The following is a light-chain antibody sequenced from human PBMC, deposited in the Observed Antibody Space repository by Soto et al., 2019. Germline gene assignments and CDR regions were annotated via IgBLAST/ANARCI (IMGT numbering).Light chain of an antibody. V-gene: IGKV3-15*01. J-gene: IGKJ4*02. CDR1: QLVSSY. CDR2: GAS. Sequence: VLTQSPATLSLSPGERATLSCRASQLVSSYLAWYQHKPGQAPRLLIYGASTRATGIPARFSGSGSGTEFTLTISHLQSEDFALYYCQQYNEWPPLTFGGGTKVDIK. CDR3: QQYNEWPPLT.